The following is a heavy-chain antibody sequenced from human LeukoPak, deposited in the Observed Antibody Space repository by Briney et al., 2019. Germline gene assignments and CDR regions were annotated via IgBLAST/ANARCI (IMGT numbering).Heavy chain of an antibody. CDR3: ATIEDGDYYFDY. D-gene: IGHD4-17*01. CDR2: IYYSGST. V-gene: IGHV4-39*07. J-gene: IGHJ4*02. Sequence: SETLSLTCTVSGGSISSSSYYWGWIRQPPGKGLEWIGSIYYSGSTYYNPSLMSRVTISVDTSKNQFSLKLSSVTAADTAVYYCATIEDGDYYFDYWGQGTLVTVSS. CDR1: GGSISSSSYY.